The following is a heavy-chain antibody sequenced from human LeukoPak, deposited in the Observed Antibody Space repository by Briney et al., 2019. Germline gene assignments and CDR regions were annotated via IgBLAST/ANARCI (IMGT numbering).Heavy chain of an antibody. V-gene: IGHV3-20*04. CDR2: INWNGGST. D-gene: IGHD2-2*01. Sequence: GGSLRLSCAASGFTFDDYGISWVRQAPGKGLKWVSGINWNGGSTGYADSVKGRFTISRDNAKNSLYLQMNSLRVEDTALYYCAREGVPAAMSYAFDIWGQGTMVTVSS. CDR1: GFTFDDYG. J-gene: IGHJ3*02. CDR3: AREGVPAAMSYAFDI.